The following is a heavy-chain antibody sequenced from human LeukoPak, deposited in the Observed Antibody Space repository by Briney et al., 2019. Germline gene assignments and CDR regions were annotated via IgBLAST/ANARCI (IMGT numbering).Heavy chain of an antibody. CDR3: AKMKGHPLPKYYMDV. Sequence: GGSLRLSCAASGFTVSSNHMSWVRQAPGKGLEWVSVIYSGGSTYYADSVKGRFTISRDNSKNTLYLQMNSLRAEDTAIYYCAKMKGHPLPKYYMDVWGQGTTVTVSS. CDR2: IYSGGST. D-gene: IGHD1-26*01. J-gene: IGHJ6*01. V-gene: IGHV3-53*01. CDR1: GFTVSSNH.